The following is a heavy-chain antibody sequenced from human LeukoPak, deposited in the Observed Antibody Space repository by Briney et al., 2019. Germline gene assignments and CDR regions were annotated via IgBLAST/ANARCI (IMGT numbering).Heavy chain of an antibody. CDR3: AKDRPNYYGSNGHYYKLNGDC. J-gene: IGHJ4*02. Sequence: GGSLKLSCAASGFTFSSYAMSWVRQAPGKGLEWVSSITSSGAATYYADSVKGRFTISRDNSDNTLYLQMNSLRAEDTAVYYCAKDRPNYYGSNGHYYKLNGDCWGQGTLVTVSS. D-gene: IGHD3-22*01. CDR2: ITSSGAAT. V-gene: IGHV3-23*01. CDR1: GFTFSSYA.